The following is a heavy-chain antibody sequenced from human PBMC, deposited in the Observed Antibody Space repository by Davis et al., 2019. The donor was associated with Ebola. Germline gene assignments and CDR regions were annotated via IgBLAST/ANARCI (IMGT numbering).Heavy chain of an antibody. D-gene: IGHD4-17*01. CDR2: VNPQSGNT. V-gene: IGHV1-8*01. J-gene: IGHJ5*02. Sequence: ASVKVSCKASGYTFGNYDVNWLRQAPGQGLEWMGSVNPQSGNTGYDQKFQGRLTMTRDTSINTAYMQLSSLRSDDTAVYYCARGVTIDLWGQETLVSVS. CDR3: ARGVTIDL. CDR1: GYTFGNYD.